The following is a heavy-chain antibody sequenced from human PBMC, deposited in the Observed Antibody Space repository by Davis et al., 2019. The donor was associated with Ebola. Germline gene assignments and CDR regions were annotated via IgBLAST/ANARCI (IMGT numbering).Heavy chain of an antibody. CDR1: GFTFNTYW. V-gene: IGHV3-74*01. J-gene: IGHJ6*02. CDR2: ISGDGSSP. Sequence: HTGGSLRLSCAASGFTFNTYWMHWVRQAPGKGLMWVSRISGDGSSPSYADSVKGRFTISRDNAKNSLYLQMNSLRDEDTAVYYCAPYGMDVWGQGTTVTVSS. CDR3: APYGMDV.